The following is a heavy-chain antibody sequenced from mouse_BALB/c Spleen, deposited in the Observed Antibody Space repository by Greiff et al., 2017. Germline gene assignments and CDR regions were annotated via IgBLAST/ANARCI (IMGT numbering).Heavy chain of an antibody. V-gene: IGHV5-4*02. CDR1: GFTFSDYY. D-gene: IGHD2-14*01. Sequence: VQLKASGGGLVKPGGSLKLSCAASGFTFSDYYMYWVRQTPEKRLEWVATISDGGGYTYYPDSVKGRFTISRDNAKNNLYLQLSSLTSEDTAMYYCAREGNKYDGGRRNFDYWGQGTTLTVSS. CDR2: ISDGGGYT. J-gene: IGHJ2*01. CDR3: AREGNKYDGGRRNFDY.